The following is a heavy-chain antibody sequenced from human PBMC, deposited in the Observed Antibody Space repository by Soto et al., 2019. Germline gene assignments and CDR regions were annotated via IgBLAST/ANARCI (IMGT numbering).Heavy chain of an antibody. D-gene: IGHD3-3*01. J-gene: IGHJ6*02. CDR1: GGSISSYY. CDR3: ASIYYDFWSGYAPNYYYYGMDV. Sequence: QVQLQESGPGLVKPSETLSLTCTVSGGSISSYYWSWIRQPPGKGLEWLGYIYYSGSTNYNPSLKSRVTISVDTSKSQFSLKLSSVTAADTAVYYCASIYYDFWSGYAPNYYYYGMDVWGQGTTVTVSS. V-gene: IGHV4-59*01. CDR2: IYYSGST.